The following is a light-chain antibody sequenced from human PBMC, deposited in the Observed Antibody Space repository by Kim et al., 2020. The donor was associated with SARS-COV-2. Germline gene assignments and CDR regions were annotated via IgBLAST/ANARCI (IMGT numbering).Light chain of an antibody. CDR2: WVS. J-gene: IGKJ3*01. Sequence: DIVMTQSPDSLAVSLGERATINCKSSQSVFYSSNKKNYLAWYQQKPGQPPKLLIYWVSTRESGVPDRFSGSGSGTDFTLTISSLRAEDVAIYYCQQYYSSPGFTFGPGTKVDIK. CDR1: QSVFYSSNKKNY. V-gene: IGKV4-1*01. CDR3: QQYYSSPGFT.